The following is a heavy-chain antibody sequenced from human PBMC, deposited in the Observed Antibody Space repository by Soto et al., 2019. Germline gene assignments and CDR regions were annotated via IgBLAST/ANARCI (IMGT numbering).Heavy chain of an antibody. D-gene: IGHD5-12*01. J-gene: IGHJ3*02. Sequence: GGSLRLSCAASGFTFSSYGMHWVRQAPGKGLEWVAVISYDGSNKYYADSVKGRFTISRDNSKNTLYLQMNSLRAEDTAVYYCARDLGIKMATKLGDAFDIWGQGTMVTVSS. CDR1: GFTFSSYG. CDR3: ARDLGIKMATKLGDAFDI. CDR2: ISYDGSNK. V-gene: IGHV3-30*03.